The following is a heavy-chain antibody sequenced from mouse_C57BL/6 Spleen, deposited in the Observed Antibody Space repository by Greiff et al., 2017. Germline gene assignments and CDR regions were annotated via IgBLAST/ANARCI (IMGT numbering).Heavy chain of an antibody. CDR3: ARDYCGSSYQFAY. CDR2: IYPGDGDT. Sequence: QVQLQQSGPELVKPGASVKISCKASGYAFSSSWMNWVKQRPGKGLEWIGRIYPGDGDTNYNGKFKGKATLTADKSSSTAYMQLSSLTSEDSAVYFGARDYCGSSYQFAYWGQGTLVTVSA. J-gene: IGHJ3*01. CDR1: GYAFSSSW. V-gene: IGHV1-82*01. D-gene: IGHD1-1*01.